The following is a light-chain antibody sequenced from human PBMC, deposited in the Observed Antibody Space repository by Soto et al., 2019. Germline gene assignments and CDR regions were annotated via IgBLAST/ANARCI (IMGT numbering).Light chain of an antibody. CDR1: QGISNY. V-gene: IGKV1-27*01. J-gene: IGKJ5*01. CDR2: AAS. CDR3: QKYNSAPHT. Sequence: DIQMTQSPSSLSASEGDRVTITCRASQGISNYLAWYQQKPGKVPKLLIYAASTLQSGVPSRFSGSGSGTDFTLTIISLQPEDVATYYCQKYNSAPHTFGQGTRLEIK.